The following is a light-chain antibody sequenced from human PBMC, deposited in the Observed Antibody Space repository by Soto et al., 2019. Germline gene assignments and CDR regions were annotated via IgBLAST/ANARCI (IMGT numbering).Light chain of an antibody. CDR1: QSVSSSY. CDR2: GAS. CDR3: QQCNIWPPA. J-gene: IGKJ1*01. V-gene: IGKV3-15*01. Sequence: EIVLTQSPGTLSLSPGERATLSCRASQSVSSSYLAWYQQKPGQAPRLLIDGASTRAAGIPVRFSGGGSGTEFTLTISSLQSEDFALYYCQQCNIWPPAFGQGTKVDIK.